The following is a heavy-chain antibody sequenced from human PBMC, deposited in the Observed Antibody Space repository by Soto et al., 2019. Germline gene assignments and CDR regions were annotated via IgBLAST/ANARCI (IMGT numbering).Heavy chain of an antibody. CDR1: GGSISSSSYS. D-gene: IGHD2-2*01. J-gene: IGHJ6*01. V-gene: IGHV4-39*01. Sequence: QLQLQESGPRLVKPSETLSLTCSVSGGSISSSSYSWGWIRQPPGKGLEWIGTIYYSGTTHYNPSLERRVAISADTPNTQFALRLSSVTAAHTAVYYCGRQPGHCGSTTCFVYYSVDVWGQGTTVTVS. CDR3: GRQPGHCGSTTCFVYYSVDV. CDR2: IYYSGTT.